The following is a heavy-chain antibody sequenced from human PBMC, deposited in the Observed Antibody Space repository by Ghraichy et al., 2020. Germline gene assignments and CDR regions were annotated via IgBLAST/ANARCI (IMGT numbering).Heavy chain of an antibody. V-gene: IGHV3-30-3*01. D-gene: IGHD6-19*01. J-gene: IGHJ5*02. CDR1: GFTFSSYA. CDR2: ISYDGSNK. CDR3: ARSWDSSGWSQYNWFDP. Sequence: GGSLRLSCAASGFTFSSYAMHWVRQAPGKGLEWVAVISYDGSNKYYADSVKGRFTISRDNSKNTLYLQMNSLRAEDTAVYYCARSWDSSGWSQYNWFDPWGQGTLVTVSS.